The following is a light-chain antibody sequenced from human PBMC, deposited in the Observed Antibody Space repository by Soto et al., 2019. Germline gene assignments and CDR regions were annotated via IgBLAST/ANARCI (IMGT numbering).Light chain of an antibody. CDR3: QQYYSYPVT. Sequence: DIQMTQSPSSLSASIGDRVTLTCRASQNINNYLHWYQLKPGKAPKLLIYGASGLQSGVPSRFGGSGSGTDFTLTISSLQPEDFATYFCQQYYSYPVTFGQGTRREIK. V-gene: IGKV1-39*01. CDR2: GAS. CDR1: QNINNY. J-gene: IGKJ5*01.